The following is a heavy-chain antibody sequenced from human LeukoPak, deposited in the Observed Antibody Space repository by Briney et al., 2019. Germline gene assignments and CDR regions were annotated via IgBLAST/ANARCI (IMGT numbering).Heavy chain of an antibody. CDR3: ARVPYSNYVDYYYYGMDV. Sequence: ASVKVSCKASGYTFTSYYMHWVRQAPGQGLEWMGIINPSGGSTSYAQKFQGRVTMTRDTSTSTVYMELSSLRSEDTAVYYCARVPYSNYVDYYYYGMDVWGQGTTVTVSS. D-gene: IGHD4-4*01. J-gene: IGHJ6*02. V-gene: IGHV1-46*01. CDR2: INPSGGST. CDR1: GYTFTSYY.